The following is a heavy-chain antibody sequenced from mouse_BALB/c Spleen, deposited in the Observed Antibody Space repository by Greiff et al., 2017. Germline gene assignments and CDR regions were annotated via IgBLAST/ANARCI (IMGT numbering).Heavy chain of an antibody. CDR1: GFSLTSYG. V-gene: IGHV2-9*02. Sequence: VQLQESGPGLVAPSQSLSITCTVSGFSLTSYGVHWVRQPPGEGLEWLGVIWAGGSTNYNSALMSRLSISKDNSKSQVFLKMNSLQTDDTAMYYCARDESMITSFDYWGQGTTLTVSS. CDR3: ARDESMITSFDY. J-gene: IGHJ2*01. CDR2: IWAGGST. D-gene: IGHD2-4*01.